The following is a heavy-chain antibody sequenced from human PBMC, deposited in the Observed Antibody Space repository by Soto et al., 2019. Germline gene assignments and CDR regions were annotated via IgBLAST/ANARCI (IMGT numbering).Heavy chain of an antibody. CDR2: INAHSGGT. V-gene: IGHV1-2*02. J-gene: IGHJ5*02. CDR3: AKDLTRQLAYWLDP. CDR1: GFSFTGYY. Sequence: ASVKVSCKASGFSFTGYYIHWLGQAPGQGLGGLGGINAHSGGTEYAQKFQGRVTLTRDTSIATAYLTLTSLTSDDTALYYCAKDLTRQLAYWLDPWGQGTQVTVSS. D-gene: IGHD6-6*01.